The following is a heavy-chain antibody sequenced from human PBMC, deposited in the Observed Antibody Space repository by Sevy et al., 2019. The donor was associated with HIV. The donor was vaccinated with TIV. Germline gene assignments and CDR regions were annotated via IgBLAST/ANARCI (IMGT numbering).Heavy chain of an antibody. CDR1: GGTFSSYA. J-gene: IGHJ3*02. CDR3: ARGGEDYGGSSIGAFDI. V-gene: IGHV1-69*06. Sequence: ASVKVSCKASGGTFSSYAISWVRQAPGQGLEWMGGIIPIFGTANYAQKFQGRVTITADKSTSTAYMELSSLRSEDTAVYYCARGGEDYGGSSIGAFDIWGQGTMVTVSS. CDR2: IIPIFGTA. D-gene: IGHD2-15*01.